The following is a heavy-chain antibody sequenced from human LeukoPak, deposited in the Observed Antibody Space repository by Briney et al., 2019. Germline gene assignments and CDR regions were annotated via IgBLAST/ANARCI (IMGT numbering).Heavy chain of an antibody. J-gene: IGHJ4*02. V-gene: IGHV4-34*01. CDR2: INHRGST. Sequence: SETLSLTCAVYGGSFSVYSWTWIRQTPGKGLEWIAEINHRGSTNYNPSLKRRVTISIDTSKSQFSLQLNSVTAADTGVYYRARGLVGASFGGYDHWGQGNLVTVSS. CDR3: ARGLVGASFGGYDH. CDR1: GGSFSVYS. D-gene: IGHD1-26*01.